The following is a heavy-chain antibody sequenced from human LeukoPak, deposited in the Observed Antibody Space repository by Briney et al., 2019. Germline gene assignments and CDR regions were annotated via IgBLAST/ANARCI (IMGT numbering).Heavy chain of an antibody. V-gene: IGHV1-8*01. CDR1: GYTFTSYD. Sequence: ASVKVSCKASGYTFTSYDINWVRQATGQGLEWMGWMNPNSANTGYAQKFQGRVTMTRNTSISTAYTELSSLRSEDTAVYYCARGPPESSNSDYWGQGTLVTVSS. CDR2: MNPNSANT. D-gene: IGHD6-13*01. CDR3: ARGPPESSNSDY. J-gene: IGHJ4*02.